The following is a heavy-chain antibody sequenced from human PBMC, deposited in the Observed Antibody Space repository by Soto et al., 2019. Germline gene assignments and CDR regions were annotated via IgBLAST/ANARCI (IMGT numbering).Heavy chain of an antibody. D-gene: IGHD1-1*01. Sequence: LSLTCGVYGGSFSGYQWNWIRQSPGQGLEWIGEINHSGTTKYNPSLESRINLSVDTSKKQISLKMFSVTAADTAIYYCARGWRFDPWGQGTQVTVSS. J-gene: IGHJ5*02. CDR2: INHSGTT. CDR1: GGSFSGYQ. CDR3: ARGWRFDP. V-gene: IGHV4-34*01.